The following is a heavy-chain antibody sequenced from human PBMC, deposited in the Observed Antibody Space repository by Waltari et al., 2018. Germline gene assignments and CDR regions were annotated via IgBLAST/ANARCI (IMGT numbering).Heavy chain of an antibody. Sequence: EVQLVESGGGLVQPGGSLRLSCAASGFTVSSNYMSWVRQAPGKGLEWVSVIYSGGSTYYADSVKGRFTISRDNSKNTLYLQMNSLRAEDTAVYYCAAGIAAAHYYFDYWGQGTLVTVSS. CDR1: GFTVSSNY. J-gene: IGHJ4*02. D-gene: IGHD6-13*01. CDR2: IYSGGST. V-gene: IGHV3-66*02. CDR3: AAGIAAAHYYFDY.